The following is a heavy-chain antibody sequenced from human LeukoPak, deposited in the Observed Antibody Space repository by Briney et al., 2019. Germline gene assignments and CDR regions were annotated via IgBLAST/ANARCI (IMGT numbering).Heavy chain of an antibody. CDR1: GGTFSSYA. Sequence: ASVKVSCKASGGTFSSYAISWVRQAPGQGLEWMGRIIPILGIANYAQKFQGRVTITADKSTSTAYMELSRLRSDDTAVYYCARDPIKYSGSFLDYWGQGTLVTVSS. J-gene: IGHJ4*02. V-gene: IGHV1-69*04. CDR3: ARDPIKYSGSFLDY. CDR2: IIPILGIA. D-gene: IGHD1-26*01.